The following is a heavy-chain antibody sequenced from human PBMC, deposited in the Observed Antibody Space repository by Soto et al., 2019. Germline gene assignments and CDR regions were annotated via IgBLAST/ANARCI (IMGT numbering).Heavy chain of an antibody. V-gene: IGHV4-31*03. CDR2: IFYSGST. CDR3: ARGDCSGGSCYYFDY. J-gene: IGHJ4*02. Sequence: QVQLQESGPGLVKPSQTLSLTCTVSGGSISRGGYFWSWIRQHPGKGLAWIGYIFYSGSTYYNPSLKSRVTASVDTSKNQFSLKLTSVTAADTAVYYCARGDCSGGSCYYFDYWGQGTLVTVSS. D-gene: IGHD2-15*01. CDR1: GGSISRGGYF.